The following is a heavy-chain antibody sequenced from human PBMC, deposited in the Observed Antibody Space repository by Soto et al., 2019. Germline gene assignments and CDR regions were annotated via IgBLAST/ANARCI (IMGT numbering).Heavy chain of an antibody. J-gene: IGHJ6*03. CDR1: GFTFDDYA. CDR3: AKSPLLIDTAMVNYYMDV. CDR2: ISWNSGSI. V-gene: IGHV3-9*01. Sequence: GGSLRLSCAASGFTFDDYAMHWVRQAPGKGLEWVSGISWNSGSIGYADSVKGRFTISRDNAKNSLYLQMNSLRAEDTALYYCAKSPLLIDTAMVNYYMDVWGKGTTVTVSS. D-gene: IGHD5-18*01.